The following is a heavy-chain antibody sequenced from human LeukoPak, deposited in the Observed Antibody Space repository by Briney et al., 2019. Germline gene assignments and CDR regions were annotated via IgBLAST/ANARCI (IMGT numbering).Heavy chain of an antibody. CDR2: VYLGGGT. D-gene: IGHD2-15*01. CDR1: GLTLSGNY. Sequence: GGSLRLSCAASGLTLSGNYMSWVRQVPGKGLEWVSTVYLGGGTFYADPVRGRFTISRDNSKNTVYLQMNSLRTDDTAVYYCARVEYCSGGSCYPHDAFDIWGQGTMVTVSS. J-gene: IGHJ3*02. V-gene: IGHV3-53*05. CDR3: ARVEYCSGGSCYPHDAFDI.